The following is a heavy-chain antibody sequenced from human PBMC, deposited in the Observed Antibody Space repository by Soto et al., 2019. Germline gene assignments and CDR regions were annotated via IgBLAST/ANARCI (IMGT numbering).Heavy chain of an antibody. CDR3: ARGSTGTTHE. D-gene: IGHD1-7*01. CDR1: GDSINNTYW. Sequence: PSEPLSLTCFVSGDSINNTYWWSWVRQAPEKGLEWIGEIYHTGGRSYMPSLRGRITLSVDTSKNQFSLKLSSVTAADTAVYYCARGSTGTTHEWGQGTLVTVYS. J-gene: IGHJ4*02. CDR2: IYHTGGR. V-gene: IGHV4-4*02.